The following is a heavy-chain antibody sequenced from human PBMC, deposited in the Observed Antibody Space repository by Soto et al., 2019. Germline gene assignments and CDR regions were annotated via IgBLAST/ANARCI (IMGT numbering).Heavy chain of an antibody. D-gene: IGHD3-3*01. CDR1: GFTFRNYG. Sequence: QAQLVESGGGVVQPGTSLRLSCAASGFTFRNYGMHWVRQAPGKGLEWVALIWNDGSNENYADSVKGRFTISGDNSKNTLYLQMNSLRAEDTAVYYCARDLPYSESWNADYTLWGQGVLLTVSS. CDR3: ARDLPYSESWNADYTL. V-gene: IGHV3-33*01. CDR2: IWNDGSNE. J-gene: IGHJ4*02.